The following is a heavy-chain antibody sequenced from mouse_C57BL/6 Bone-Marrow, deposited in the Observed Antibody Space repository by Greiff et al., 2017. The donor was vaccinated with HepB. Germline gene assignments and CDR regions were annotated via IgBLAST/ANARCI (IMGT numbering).Heavy chain of an antibody. CDR1: GYTFTSYW. Sequence: VQLQQPGAELVRPGTSVKLSCKASGYTFTSYWMHWVKQRPGQGLEWIGVIDPSDSYTNYNQKFKGQATLTVDTSSSTAYMQLSSLTSEDSAVYYCANKGGYYAMDYWGQGTSVTVSS. J-gene: IGHJ4*01. CDR3: ANKGGYYAMDY. CDR2: IDPSDSYT. V-gene: IGHV1-59*01. D-gene: IGHD1-3*01.